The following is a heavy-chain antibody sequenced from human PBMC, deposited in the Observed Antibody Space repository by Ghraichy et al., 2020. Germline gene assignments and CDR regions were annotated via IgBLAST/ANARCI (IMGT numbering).Heavy chain of an antibody. CDR1: GFTFSSYS. D-gene: IGHD3-22*01. CDR3: ARQIVVVESSHFDY. J-gene: IGHJ4*02. CDR2: ISSSSSTI. V-gene: IGHV3-48*02. Sequence: GGSLRLSCAASGFTFSSYSMNWVRQAPGKGLEWVSYISSSSSTIYYADSVKGRFTISRDNAKNSLYLQMNSLRDEDTAVYYCARQIVVVESSHFDYWGQGTLVTVSS.